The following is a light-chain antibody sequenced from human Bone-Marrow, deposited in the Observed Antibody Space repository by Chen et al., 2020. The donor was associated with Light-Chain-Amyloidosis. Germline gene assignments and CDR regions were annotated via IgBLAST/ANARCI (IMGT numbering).Light chain of an antibody. V-gene: IGLV3-1*01. CDR2: HDT. CDR3: QAWDSSTVV. J-gene: IGLJ2*01. Sequence: SYELTQPPSVSVSPGQTASIPCPGDNLGQKAACWYHQKPGQSPVLVIYHDTKRPSGIPERFSGSNSGNTATLTISGTQAMDEADDYCQAWDSSTVVFGGGTKLPVL. CDR1: NLGQKA.